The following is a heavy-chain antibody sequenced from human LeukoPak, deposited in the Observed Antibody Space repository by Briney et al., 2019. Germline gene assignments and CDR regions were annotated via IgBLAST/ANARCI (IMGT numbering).Heavy chain of an antibody. CDR1: GFTFSSYS. D-gene: IGHD2-2*01. CDR3: ANHLACGSTSCPPFDY. CDR2: ISGSSYYI. Sequence: GGSLRRSCAASGFTFSSYSMNWGRRAPGKGLEGVSSISGSSYYIYCADSVKGRFTISRDNAKNSLYLQMNSLRAEDTAVYYCANHLACGSTSCPPFDYWGQGTLVTVSS. V-gene: IGHV3-21*01. J-gene: IGHJ4*02.